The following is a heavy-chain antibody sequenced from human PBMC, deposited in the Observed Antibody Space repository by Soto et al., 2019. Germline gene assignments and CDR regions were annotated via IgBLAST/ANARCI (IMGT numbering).Heavy chain of an antibody. CDR1: GGSISSYY. CDR3: ARGNYYDSSGYRNFDY. J-gene: IGHJ4*02. CDR2: IYYSGST. D-gene: IGHD3-22*01. Sequence: QVQLQESGPGLVKPSETLSLTCTVSGGSISSYYWSWIQQPPGKGLEWIGYIYYSGSTNYNPSLKSRVTISVDTSKNQFSLKLSSVTAADTAVYYCARGNYYDSSGYRNFDYWGQGTLVTVSS. V-gene: IGHV4-59*01.